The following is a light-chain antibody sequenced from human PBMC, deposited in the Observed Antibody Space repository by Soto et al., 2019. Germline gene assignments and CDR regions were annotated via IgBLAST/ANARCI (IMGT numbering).Light chain of an antibody. CDR3: QQHGTSPIT. V-gene: IGKV3-20*01. CDR2: GAS. CDR1: QSVSSSS. Sequence: EIVLTQSPATLSLSPGERATLSCRASQSVSSSSLAWHQQKPGQTPRLLVYGASNRATGIPDRFSGSGSGTDFTLTISRLEPDDFAVYYCQQHGTSPITFGQGTRLEIK. J-gene: IGKJ5*01.